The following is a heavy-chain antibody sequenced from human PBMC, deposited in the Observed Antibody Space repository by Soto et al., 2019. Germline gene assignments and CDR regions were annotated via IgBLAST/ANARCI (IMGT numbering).Heavy chain of an antibody. CDR1: GGSIISGGYY. D-gene: IGHD3-3*01. CDR3: GGLGGTITIFGVLGWFDP. CDR2: IFYSGTT. V-gene: IGHV4-31*03. J-gene: IGHJ5*02. Sequence: SETLSLTCTVSGGSIISGGYYWSWIRQHPGKGLEWIGYIFYSGTTSYNPSLKSRVTISIDTFGNQFSLQLTSVTAAEPAVYFWGGLGGTITIFGVLGWFDPWGQGTLVTVSS.